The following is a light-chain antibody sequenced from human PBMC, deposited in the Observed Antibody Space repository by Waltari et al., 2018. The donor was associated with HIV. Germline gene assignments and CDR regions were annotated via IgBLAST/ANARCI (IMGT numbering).Light chain of an antibody. Sequence: QSALTQPRSVSGSPGQSVTIPCNGTSGGLSNYTSVPWYQQHPGKAPELLIYDVLKRPSGVPDRFSGSKSGNTASLTISGLQADDEADYYCCSYGGTWTNVVFGGGTELTVL. CDR3: CSYGGTWTNVV. CDR1: SGGLSNYTS. V-gene: IGLV2-11*01. CDR2: DVL. J-gene: IGLJ2*01.